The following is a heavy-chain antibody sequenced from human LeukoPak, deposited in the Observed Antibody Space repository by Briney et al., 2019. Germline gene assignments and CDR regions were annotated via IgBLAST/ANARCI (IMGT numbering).Heavy chain of an antibody. CDR2: IYTSGST. CDR3: ARRGLNCSGGSCYSDYFDY. Sequence: SETLSLTCTVSGGSISTYYWSWIRQPAGKGLEWIGRIYTSGSTNYNPSLKSRVTMSVDTSKNQFSLKLSSVTAADTAVYYCARRGLNCSGGSCYSDYFDYWGQGTLVTVSS. CDR1: GGSISTYY. D-gene: IGHD2-15*01. J-gene: IGHJ4*02. V-gene: IGHV4-4*07.